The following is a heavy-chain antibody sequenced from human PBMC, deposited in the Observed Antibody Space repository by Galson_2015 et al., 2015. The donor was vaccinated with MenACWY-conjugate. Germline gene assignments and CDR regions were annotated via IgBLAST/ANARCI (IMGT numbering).Heavy chain of an antibody. D-gene: IGHD3-22*01. J-gene: IGHJ4*02. CDR3: AKTHYYDSSGYPDYFDD. CDR2: ISGSGGST. V-gene: IGHV3-23*01. CDR1: GFTFSSYA. Sequence: SLRLSCAASGFTFSSYAMSWVRQAPGKGLEWVSAISGSGGSTYYADSVKGRFTISRDNSKNTLYLQMNSLRAEDTAVYYCAKTHYYDSSGYPDYFDDWGQGTRVTVSS.